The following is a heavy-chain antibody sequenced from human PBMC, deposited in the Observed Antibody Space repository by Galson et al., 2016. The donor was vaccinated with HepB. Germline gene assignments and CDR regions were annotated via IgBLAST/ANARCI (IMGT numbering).Heavy chain of an antibody. V-gene: IGHV3-7*04. J-gene: IGHJ4*02. D-gene: IGHD1-26*01. CDR2: INQDGNAK. Sequence: SLRLSCAASGFTFSTSWMNWVRQAPGKRLECVANINQDGNAKYYVDSVKGRFTISRDNAKNSQYLQMDTLRVEDTAVYYCRRGASNWGQGTLVTVSS. CDR3: RRGASN. CDR1: GFTFSTSW.